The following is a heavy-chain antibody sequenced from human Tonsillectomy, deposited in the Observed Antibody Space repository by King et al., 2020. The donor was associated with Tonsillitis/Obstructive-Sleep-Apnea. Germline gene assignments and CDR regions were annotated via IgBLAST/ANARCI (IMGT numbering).Heavy chain of an antibody. CDR1: GFTFSSYW. V-gene: IGHV3-74*01. Sequence: VQLVESGGGLVQPGGSLRLSCAASGFTFSSYWMHWVRQAPGKGLVWVSRINSDGSSTIYADSVKGRFTISSDNAKNTLYLQRNSLRAEVSVVYYCASVDPGHHCSIGSCSSWAFDIWGKGTMVTASS. J-gene: IGHJ3*02. D-gene: IGHD2-15*01. CDR2: INSDGSST. CDR3: ASVDPGHHCSIGSCSSWAFDI.